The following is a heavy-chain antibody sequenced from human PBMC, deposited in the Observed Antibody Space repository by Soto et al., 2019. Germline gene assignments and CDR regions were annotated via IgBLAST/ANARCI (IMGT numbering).Heavy chain of an antibody. D-gene: IGHD6-6*01. CDR2: MSYDGSTK. Sequence: QVQVMESGGGVVQPGGSLRLSCAASRFTLSSYGMHWVRQAPGKGLEWVAVMSYDGSTKYYADSVKGRFTVSRDNSKNTLYLQMSSLRAEDTAVYYCAKVLRIAARHPLYYFYGMDVWGQGTTVTVSS. CDR1: RFTLSSYG. V-gene: IGHV3-30*18. CDR3: AKVLRIAARHPLYYFYGMDV. J-gene: IGHJ6*02.